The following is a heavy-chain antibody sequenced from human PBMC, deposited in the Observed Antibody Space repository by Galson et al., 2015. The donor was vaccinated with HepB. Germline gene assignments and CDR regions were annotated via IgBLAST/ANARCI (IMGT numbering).Heavy chain of an antibody. CDR2: IKWNGGRT. V-gene: IGHV3-20*04. CDR3: AREEEMLEGVGIWFDP. J-gene: IGHJ5*02. CDR1: GFTFDDYG. D-gene: IGHD3-10*01. Sequence: SLRLSCAASGFTFDDYGMSWVRQAQGKGLEWAASIKWNGGRTAYADSVKGRFTISRDNAKNSMYLQMNSLRADDTALYYCAREEEMLEGVGIWFDPWGQGILVSGS.